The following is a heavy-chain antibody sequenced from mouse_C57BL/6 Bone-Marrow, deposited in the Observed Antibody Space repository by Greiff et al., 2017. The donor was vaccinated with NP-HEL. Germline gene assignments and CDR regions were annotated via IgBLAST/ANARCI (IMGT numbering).Heavy chain of an antibody. CDR3: AGRSDYYYGTAWFAY. D-gene: IGHD1-1*01. V-gene: IGHV5-4*03. CDR1: GFTFSSYA. J-gene: IGHJ3*01. Sequence: EVKLMESGGGLVKPGGSLKLSCAASGFTFSSYAMSWVRQTPEKRLEWVATISDGGSYTYYPDNVKGRFTISRDNAKNNLYLQMSHLKSEDTAMYYCAGRSDYYYGTAWFAYWGQGTLVTVSA. CDR2: ISDGGSYT.